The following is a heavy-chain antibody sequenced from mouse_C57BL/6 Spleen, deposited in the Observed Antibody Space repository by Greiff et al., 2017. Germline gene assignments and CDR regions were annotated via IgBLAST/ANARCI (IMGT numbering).Heavy chain of an antibody. CDR1: GYTFTDYY. J-gene: IGHJ2*01. V-gene: IGHV1-76*01. D-gene: IGHD2-4*01. CDR2: IYPGSGNT. CDR3: ARHDYDVGYYFDY. Sequence: QVQLQQSGAELVRPGASVKLSCKASGYTFTDYYINWVKQRPGQGLEWIARIYPGSGNTYYNEKFKGKATLTAEKSSSTAYMQLSSLTSEDSAVYFCARHDYDVGYYFDYWGQGTTLTVSS.